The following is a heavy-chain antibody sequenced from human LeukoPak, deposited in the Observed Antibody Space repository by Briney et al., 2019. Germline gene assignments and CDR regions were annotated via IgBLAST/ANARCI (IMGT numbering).Heavy chain of an antibody. J-gene: IGHJ4*02. CDR1: SGSISSYY. CDR3: ARDDRGGNLGY. CDR2: TYYSGTT. D-gene: IGHD3-16*01. Sequence: SETLSLTCTVSSGSISSYYCSWIRQPPGKGLEWIGYTYYSGTTNYNPSLKSRVTISLDTSKNQFSLKLNSVTAADTAVYYCARDDRGGNLGYWGQGTLVTVSS. V-gene: IGHV4-59*01.